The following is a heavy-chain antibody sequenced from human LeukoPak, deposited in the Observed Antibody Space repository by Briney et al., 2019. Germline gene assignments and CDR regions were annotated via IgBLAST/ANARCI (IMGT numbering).Heavy chain of an antibody. CDR3: ARGKDHDFWNPFDH. D-gene: IGHD3-3*01. V-gene: IGHV3-23*01. J-gene: IGHJ4*02. Sequence: GGSLRLSCAASGFTLSKYAMNWVRQAPGKGLEWVSGIDGSGGRPPSADSVKGRFTISRDISKNTLYLQMGSLRAEDTAAYYCARGKDHDFWNPFDHWGRGTLVTVSS. CDR1: GFTLSKYA. CDR2: IDGSGGRP.